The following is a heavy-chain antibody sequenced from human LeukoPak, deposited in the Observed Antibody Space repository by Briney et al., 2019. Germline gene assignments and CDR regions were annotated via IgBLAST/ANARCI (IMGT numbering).Heavy chain of an antibody. CDR3: ARDGYCSGGSCYSGGTPPIDY. J-gene: IGHJ4*02. D-gene: IGHD2-15*01. CDR2: ISSSGSTI. CDR1: GFTFSDYY. Sequence: GGSLRLSCAASGFTFSDYYMSWIRQAPGKGLEWVSYISSSGSTIYYADSVKGRFTISRDNAKNSLYLQMNSLRAEDTAVYYCARDGYCSGGSCYSGGTPPIDYWGQGTLVTVSS. V-gene: IGHV3-11*04.